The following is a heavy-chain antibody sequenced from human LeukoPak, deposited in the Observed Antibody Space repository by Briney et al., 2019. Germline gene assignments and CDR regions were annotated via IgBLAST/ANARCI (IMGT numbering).Heavy chain of an antibody. D-gene: IGHD2-2*01. CDR1: GFTFSSYA. CDR2: ISGSGGST. CDR3: AKDRVVVVPAAMSGLLDY. V-gene: IGHV3-23*01. J-gene: IGHJ4*02. Sequence: GGSLRLSCAASGFTFSSYAMSWVRQAPGKGLEGVSAISGSGGSTYYADSVKGRFTISRDNSKNTLYLQMNSLRAEDTAVYYCAKDRVVVVPAAMSGLLDYWGQGTLVTVSS.